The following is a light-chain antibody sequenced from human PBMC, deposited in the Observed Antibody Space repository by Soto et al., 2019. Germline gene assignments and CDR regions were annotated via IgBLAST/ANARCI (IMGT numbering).Light chain of an antibody. V-gene: IGLV1-51*02. Sequence: SVLTQPPSVSAAPGQKVTISCSGSSSNIGNNYLSWYQQLPGTAPKLLIYETNKRPSGIPDRFSGSKSGTSATLGITGLQTGAEADYYCGTWDSSLSAGVFGEGTKLTVL. J-gene: IGLJ3*02. CDR2: ETN. CDR1: SSNIGNNY. CDR3: GTWDSSLSAGV.